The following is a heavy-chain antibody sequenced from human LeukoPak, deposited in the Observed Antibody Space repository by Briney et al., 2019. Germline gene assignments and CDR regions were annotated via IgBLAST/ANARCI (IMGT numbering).Heavy chain of an antibody. CDR3: ASAWGYDSSGYYWSGAFDI. V-gene: IGHV3-30*02. CDR1: GFSFSGYG. D-gene: IGHD3-22*01. Sequence: GGSLRLSCAASGFSFSGYGMHWVRQAPGKGLQWMSFIRYDGSYKYYADSVNGRFTISRDNSKNSLYLQMNSLRAEDTAVYYCASAWGYDSSGYYWSGAFDIWGQGTMVTVSS. CDR2: IRYDGSYK. J-gene: IGHJ3*02.